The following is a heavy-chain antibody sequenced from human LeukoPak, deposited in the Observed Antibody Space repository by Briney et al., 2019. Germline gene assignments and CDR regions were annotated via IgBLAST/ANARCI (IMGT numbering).Heavy chain of an antibody. CDR1: GGSISNYY. V-gene: IGHV4-4*07. J-gene: IGHJ4*02. CDR2: IYSSGDT. Sequence: PSETLSLTCTVSGGSISNYYWSWVRQPAGKGLEWIGRIYSSGDTNYNPSLKSRVTMSVDTSKNQFSVKLTSVTAADTAVYYCATTLDVMTTVTTLKFDYWGQGTLVTVSS. D-gene: IGHD4-17*01. CDR3: ATTLDVMTTVTTLKFDY.